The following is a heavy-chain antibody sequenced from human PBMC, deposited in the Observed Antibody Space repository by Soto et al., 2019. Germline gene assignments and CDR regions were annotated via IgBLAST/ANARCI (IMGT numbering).Heavy chain of an antibody. V-gene: IGHV1-18*01. D-gene: IGHD2-2*01. CDR2: ISAYNGNT. CDR1: GYTFTSYG. J-gene: IGHJ4*02. CDR3: ARTGLYCSSTGCYPYYFDY. Sequence: ASVKVSCKASGYTFTSYGISWVRQAPGQGLEWMGWISAYNGNTNYAQKLQGRVTMTTDTSTSTAYMELRSLRSDDTAVYYCARTGLYCSSTGCYPYYFDYWGQGTLDTVSS.